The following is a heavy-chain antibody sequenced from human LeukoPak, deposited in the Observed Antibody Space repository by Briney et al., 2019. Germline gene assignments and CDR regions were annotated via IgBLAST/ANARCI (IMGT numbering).Heavy chain of an antibody. CDR2: IYSGGST. J-gene: IGHJ3*02. V-gene: IGHV3-53*01. CDR1: GFTVGSNY. Sequence: PGGSLRLSCAASGFTVGSNYMSWVRQAPGKGLEWVSVIYSGGSTYYADSGKGRFTISRDNSKNTLYLQMNSLRAEDTAVYYCARDLDYPDAFDIWGQGTMVTVSS. CDR3: ARDLDYPDAFDI. D-gene: IGHD4/OR15-4a*01.